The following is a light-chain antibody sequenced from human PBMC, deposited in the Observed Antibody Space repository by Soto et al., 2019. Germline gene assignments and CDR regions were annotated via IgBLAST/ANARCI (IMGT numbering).Light chain of an antibody. V-gene: IGKV3-20*01. Sequence: EIVLTQSPATLSLSPGERATLSCRASQSVNSYLAWYQQKPGQAPRLLIYDASIRATGIPARFSGSGSGTDFTLTISRLEPEDFAVYYCQQYGSSFGQGTRLEI. J-gene: IGKJ5*01. CDR1: QSVNSY. CDR2: DAS. CDR3: QQYGSS.